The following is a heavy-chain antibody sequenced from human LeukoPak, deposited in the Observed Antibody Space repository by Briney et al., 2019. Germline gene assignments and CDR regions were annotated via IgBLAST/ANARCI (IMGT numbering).Heavy chain of an antibody. V-gene: IGHV4-34*01. J-gene: IGHJ5*02. D-gene: IGHD3-22*01. Sequence: SETLSLTCGVYGGSFSGYYWSWIRQPPGKGLECSGQINQSGSTNYNPSLKSRVTISIDMAKNQFSLKLSSVTAADTAVYYCARGQATYYYDTRGNWFDPWGQGTLVTVSS. CDR3: ARGQATYYYDTRGNWFDP. CDR1: GGSFSGYY. CDR2: INQSGST.